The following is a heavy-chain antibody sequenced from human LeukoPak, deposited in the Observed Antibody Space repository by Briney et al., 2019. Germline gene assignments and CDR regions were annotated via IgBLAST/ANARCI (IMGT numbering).Heavy chain of an antibody. D-gene: IGHD6-19*01. CDR2: INPSGGST. J-gene: IGHJ4*02. V-gene: IGHV1-46*01. CDR3: ALGDERYSSGWFSPDY. Sequence: GASVKVSYKASGYTFTSYYMHWVRQAPGQGLEWMGIINPSGGSTSYAQKFQGRVTMTKDTSTSTVYMELSSLRSEDTAVYYCALGDERYSSGWFSPDYWGQGTLVTVSS. CDR1: GYTFTSYY.